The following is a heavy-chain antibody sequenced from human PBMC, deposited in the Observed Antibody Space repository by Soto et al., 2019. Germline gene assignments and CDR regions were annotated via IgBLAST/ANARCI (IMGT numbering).Heavy chain of an antibody. CDR1: GYPFTSYG. Sequence: QGQLLQSGDEMKTPGASVRVSCRASGYPFTSYGISWVRQAPGQGLEWVAWISAYNGKRDTAQKFQCRVTMTLDTSTDTAHMELGDLTSADTAVYYCARGRIVASIHDAFEIWGQGTKVTVSS. CDR3: ARGRIVASIHDAFEI. V-gene: IGHV1-18*01. J-gene: IGHJ3*02. CDR2: ISAYNGKR. D-gene: IGHD5-12*01.